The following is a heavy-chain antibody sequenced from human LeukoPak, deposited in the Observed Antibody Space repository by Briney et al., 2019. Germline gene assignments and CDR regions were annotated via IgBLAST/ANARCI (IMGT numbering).Heavy chain of an antibody. Sequence: PSETLSLTCTVSGGSISSGGYYWSWIRQHPGKGLEWIGYIYYSGSTYYNPSLKSRVTISVDTSKNQFSLKLSSVTAADTAVYYCAARGYYYDRNWFDSWGQGTLVTVSS. CDR1: GGSISSGGYY. CDR3: AARGYYYDRNWFDS. D-gene: IGHD3-10*02. V-gene: IGHV4-31*03. J-gene: IGHJ5*01. CDR2: IYYSGST.